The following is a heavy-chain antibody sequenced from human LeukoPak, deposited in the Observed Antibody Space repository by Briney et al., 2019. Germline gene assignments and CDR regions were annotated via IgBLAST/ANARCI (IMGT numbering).Heavy chain of an antibody. V-gene: IGHV3-48*01. Sequence: PGGSLRLSCAASGFTFSDYSMNWVRQAPGKGLEWISYIGISSGNTKYADSVKGRFTISGDKAKNSLYLQMNSLRVEDTAVYYCARDYKYAFDNWGQGTLVIVSS. J-gene: IGHJ4*02. CDR1: GFTFSDYS. CDR3: ARDYKYAFDN. CDR2: IGISSGNT. D-gene: IGHD5-24*01.